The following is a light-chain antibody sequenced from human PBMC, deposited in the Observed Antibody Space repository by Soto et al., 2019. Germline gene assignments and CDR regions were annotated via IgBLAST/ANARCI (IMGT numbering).Light chain of an antibody. CDR1: QSISRW. V-gene: IGKV1-5*01. J-gene: IGKJ5*01. CDR2: DAS. CDR3: QQYNTYST. Sequence: DIQITQSPSTVSASVGDRVTITCRASQSISRWLAWYQQKPGKAPKALIYDASTLRSGVPSRFSGGGSGTEFTLTISSLQPDDFATYYCQQYNTYSTFGQGTRLEIK.